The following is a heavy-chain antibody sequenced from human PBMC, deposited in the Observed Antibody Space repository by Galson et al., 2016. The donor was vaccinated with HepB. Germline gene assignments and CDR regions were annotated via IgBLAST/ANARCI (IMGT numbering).Heavy chain of an antibody. CDR2: ISTRPTP. CDR3: AKERLVRRIFDH. V-gene: IGHV3-23*01. J-gene: IGHJ4*02. D-gene: IGHD1-1*01. Sequence: SLRLSCAASGFVFSNFGLSRVRQAPGEGLEWVASISTRPTPYYSDSVQGRFTISRDNSNNTLYPQMNGLRAEDTAVYYCAKERLVRRIFDHWGQGTLLTVSS. CDR1: GFVFSNFG.